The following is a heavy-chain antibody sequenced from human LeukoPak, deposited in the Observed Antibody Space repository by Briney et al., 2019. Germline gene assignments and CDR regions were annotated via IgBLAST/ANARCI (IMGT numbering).Heavy chain of an antibody. CDR3: ARVAAAGTIDY. CDR1: GGSISSSSYY. V-gene: IGHV4-39*07. J-gene: IGHJ4*02. Sequence: RASETLSLTCTVSGGSISSSSYYWGWIRQPPGKGLEWIGSIYYSGSTYYNPSLKSRVTISVDTSKNQFSLKLSSVTAADTAVYYCARVAAAGTIDYWGQGTLVTVSS. D-gene: IGHD6-13*01. CDR2: IYYSGST.